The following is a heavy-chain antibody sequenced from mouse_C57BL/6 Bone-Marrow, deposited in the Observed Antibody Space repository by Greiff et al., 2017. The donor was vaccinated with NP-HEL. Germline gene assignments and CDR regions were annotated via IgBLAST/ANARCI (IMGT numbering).Heavy chain of an antibody. V-gene: IGHV1-64*01. CDR1: GYTFTSYW. D-gene: IGHD2-4*01. J-gene: IGHJ3*01. CDR3: ARRGDYGAWFAY. CDR2: IHPNSGST. Sequence: QVQLQQPGAELVKPGASVKLSCKASGYTFTSYWMHWVKQRPGQGLEWIGMIHPNSGSTNYNEKFKSKATLTVDKSSSTAYMQLSSLTSDDAAVYYCARRGDYGAWFAYWGQGTLVTVSA.